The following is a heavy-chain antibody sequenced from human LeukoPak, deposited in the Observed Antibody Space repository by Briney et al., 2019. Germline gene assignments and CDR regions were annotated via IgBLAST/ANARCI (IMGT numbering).Heavy chain of an antibody. J-gene: IGHJ4*02. CDR1: GFTFSDYY. CDR3: AREESSGVDDY. Sequence: GGSLRLSCAASGFTFSDYYMSWIGKAQGKGREWVSYISSSGSTIYYADSVKGRFTISRDNAKNSLYLQMNSLRAEDTAVYYCAREESSGVDDYWGQGTLVTVSS. D-gene: IGHD6-19*01. CDR2: ISSSGSTI. V-gene: IGHV3-11*04.